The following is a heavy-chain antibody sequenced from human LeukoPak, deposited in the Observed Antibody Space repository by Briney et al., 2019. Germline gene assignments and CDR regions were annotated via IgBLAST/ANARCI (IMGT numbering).Heavy chain of an antibody. V-gene: IGHV3-30*04. D-gene: IGHD2-2*01. CDR1: GFTFSSYA. Sequence: GGSLRLSCAASGFTFSSYAMHWVRQAPGKGLEWVAVISFDASNKYYADSVKGRFTISRDNSKNTLYLQMNSLRAEDTAVYYCAKDRAPAAGDDAFDIWGQGTMVTVSS. J-gene: IGHJ3*02. CDR2: ISFDASNK. CDR3: AKDRAPAAGDDAFDI.